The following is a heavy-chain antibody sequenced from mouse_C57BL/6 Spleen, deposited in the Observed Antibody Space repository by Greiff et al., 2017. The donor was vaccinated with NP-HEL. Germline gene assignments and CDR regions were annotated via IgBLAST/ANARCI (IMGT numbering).Heavy chain of an antibody. CDR3: ARGDSSGYAWFAY. V-gene: IGHV1-49*01. CDR1: YFAFMASA. J-gene: IGHJ3*01. Sequence: LVESGAELVRPGSSVKLSCKDSYFAFMASAMHWVKQRPGHGLEWIGSFTMYSDATEYSENFKGKATLTANTSSSTAYMELSSLTSEDSAVYYCARGDSSGYAWFAYWGQGTLVTVSA. D-gene: IGHD3-2*02. CDR2: FTMYSDAT.